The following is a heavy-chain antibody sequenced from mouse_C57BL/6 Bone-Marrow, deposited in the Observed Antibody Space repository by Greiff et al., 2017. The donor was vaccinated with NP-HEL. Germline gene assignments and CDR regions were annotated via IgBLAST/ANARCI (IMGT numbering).Heavy chain of an antibody. J-gene: IGHJ2*01. Sequence: LVESGAELARPGASVKLSCKASGYTFTSYGISWVKQRTGQGLEWIGEIYPRSGNTYYNEKFKGKATLTADKSSSTAYMELRSLTSEDSAVYFWARSGDSNSFDYWGQGTTLTVSS. CDR2: IYPRSGNT. D-gene: IGHD2-5*01. CDR3: ARSGDSNSFDY. CDR1: GYTFTSYG. V-gene: IGHV1-81*01.